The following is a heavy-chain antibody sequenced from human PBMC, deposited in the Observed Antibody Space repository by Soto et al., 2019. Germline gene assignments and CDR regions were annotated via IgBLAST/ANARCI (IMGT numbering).Heavy chain of an antibody. CDR3: AAYTSGWPTPWN. D-gene: IGHD6-19*01. J-gene: IGHJ4*02. Sequence: QVQLVQSGAVVTKPGASVKVSCKASGYTFTSYYMHWVRQAPGQRLEYMGIINPNGGTTHYAQKFQGRATRTRDTSTSTLYMELSSRRSEDTAMYYCAAYTSGWPTPWNWGQGTLVTVSS. CDR1: GYTFTSYY. V-gene: IGHV1-46*01. CDR2: INPNGGTT.